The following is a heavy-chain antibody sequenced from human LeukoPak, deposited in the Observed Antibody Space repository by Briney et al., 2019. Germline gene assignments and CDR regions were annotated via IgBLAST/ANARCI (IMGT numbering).Heavy chain of an antibody. CDR2: IWYDGSNK. CDR1: GFTFSSYG. D-gene: IGHD1-26*01. J-gene: IGHJ4*02. CDR3: ATSGSYYRFEY. Sequence: GGSLRLSCAASGFTFSSYGMHWVRQAPGKGLEWVAVIWYDGSNKYYADSVKGRFTISRDNSKNTLYLQMNSLRAEDTAVYYCATSGSYYRFEYWGQGTLVTVSA. V-gene: IGHV3-33*01.